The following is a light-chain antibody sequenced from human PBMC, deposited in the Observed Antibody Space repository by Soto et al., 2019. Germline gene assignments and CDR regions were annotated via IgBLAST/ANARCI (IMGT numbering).Light chain of an antibody. CDR3: QQYGSSPRT. CDR2: GAS. J-gene: IGKJ1*01. Sequence: EIVLTQSPGTLSLSPGGRATLSCRASESVSSSYLAWYQQKPGQAPRLLIYGASSRANGIPDRFSGSGSGTDFTLNISTLEPEDFAVYYCQQYGSSPRTFGQGTKVEIK. V-gene: IGKV3-20*01. CDR1: ESVSSSY.